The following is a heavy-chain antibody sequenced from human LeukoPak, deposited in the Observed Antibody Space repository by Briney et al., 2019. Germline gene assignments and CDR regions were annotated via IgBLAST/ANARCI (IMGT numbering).Heavy chain of an antibody. CDR1: GFTVSRNY. Sequence: GGSLRLSCAASGFTVSRNYMSWVRQAPGKGLECVSVIYSGGNTCYTDSVKGRFTISRDNSKNTLYLQMSSLRAEDTAVYYCARKTDSGGQGDYWGPGTLVTVSS. CDR2: IYSGGNT. V-gene: IGHV3-66*01. J-gene: IGHJ4*02. D-gene: IGHD3-22*01. CDR3: ARKTDSGGQGDY.